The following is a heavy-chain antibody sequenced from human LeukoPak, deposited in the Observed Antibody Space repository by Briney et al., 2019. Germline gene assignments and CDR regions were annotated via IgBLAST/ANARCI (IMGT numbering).Heavy chain of an antibody. Sequence: ASVKVSCKTSGYSFTDYYMHWVRQAPGQGLEWMGWINPNSGGTSSAQKFQGRVTMTRDTSISTVYMEVSWLTSDDTAIYYCARSDRLHGGPYLIGPWGQGTLVTVSS. CDR3: ARSDRLHGGPYLIGP. D-gene: IGHD2-21*01. J-gene: IGHJ5*02. CDR1: GYSFTDYY. CDR2: INPNSGGT. V-gene: IGHV1-2*02.